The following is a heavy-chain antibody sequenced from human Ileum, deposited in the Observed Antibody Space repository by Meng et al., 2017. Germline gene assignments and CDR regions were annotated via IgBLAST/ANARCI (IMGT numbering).Heavy chain of an antibody. CDR2: MSPNSGNT. CDR3: ARVVSSGTFGDWFDP. V-gene: IGHV1-8*01. Sequence: QVQLSQSVVEVRKPGASVKFPCRVSGYTFTSYDIHGVRQAPGQELEWMGWMSPNSGNTGYSQNFQGRVTLTRSTPLRTVYMELSSLQSEDTAVYYCARVVSSGTFGDWFDPWGQGTLVTVSS. J-gene: IGHJ5*02. D-gene: IGHD3-10*01. CDR1: GYTFTSYD.